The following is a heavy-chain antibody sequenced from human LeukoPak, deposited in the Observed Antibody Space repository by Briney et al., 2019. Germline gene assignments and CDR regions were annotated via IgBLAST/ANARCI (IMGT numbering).Heavy chain of an antibody. CDR2: ISWNSGSI. J-gene: IGHJ2*01. Sequence: PGGSLRLSCAASGFTFDDYAMHWVRQAPGKGLEWVSGISWNSGSIGYADSVKGRFTISRDNAKNSLYLQMNSLRAEDTALYYCAKDRYSSSGYFDPWGRGTLVTVSS. D-gene: IGHD6-13*01. CDR3: AKDRYSSSGYFDP. CDR1: GFTFDDYA. V-gene: IGHV3-9*01.